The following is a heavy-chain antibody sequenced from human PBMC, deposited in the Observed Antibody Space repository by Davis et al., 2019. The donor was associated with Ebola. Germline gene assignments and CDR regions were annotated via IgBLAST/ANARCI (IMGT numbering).Heavy chain of an antibody. CDR2: IYYNGNT. V-gene: IGHV4-39*01. Sequence: SETLSLTCTVSGGSISSSSYYWGWIRQPPGKGLEWVGAIYYNGNTYYNPSLKSRVTISADTSKNQFSLKLNSVTAADTAIYYCTRRRPANWFDPWGRGTLVSVSS. J-gene: IGHJ5*02. CDR3: TRRRPANWFDP. CDR1: GGSISSSSYY.